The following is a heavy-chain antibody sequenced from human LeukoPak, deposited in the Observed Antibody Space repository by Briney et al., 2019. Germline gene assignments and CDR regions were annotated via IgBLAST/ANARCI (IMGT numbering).Heavy chain of an antibody. CDR2: IYYSGST. Sequence: KPSETLSLTCTVSGGSISSYYWSWIRQPPGKGLEWIGYIYYSGSTNYNPSLKSRVTISVDTSKNQFSLKLSSVTAADTAVYYCARAISIADDAFDIWGRGTMVTVSS. CDR3: ARAISIADDAFDI. J-gene: IGHJ3*02. D-gene: IGHD6-6*01. CDR1: GGSISSYY. V-gene: IGHV4-59*01.